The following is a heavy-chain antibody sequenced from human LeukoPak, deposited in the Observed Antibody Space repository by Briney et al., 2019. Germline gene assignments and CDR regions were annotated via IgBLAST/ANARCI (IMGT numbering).Heavy chain of an antibody. V-gene: IGHV3-53*01. D-gene: IGHD5-18*01. J-gene: IGHJ4*02. Sequence: SGGSLRLSCAASGFTFSSYVMNWVRQAPGRGLEWVSVIYTVGNTYYAESVKGRFTISRDNSKNTLYLQMNSLRAEDTAVYYCARGYSYGYFDYWGQGTLVTVSS. CDR2: IYTVGNT. CDR3: ARGYSYGYFDY. CDR1: GFTFSSYV.